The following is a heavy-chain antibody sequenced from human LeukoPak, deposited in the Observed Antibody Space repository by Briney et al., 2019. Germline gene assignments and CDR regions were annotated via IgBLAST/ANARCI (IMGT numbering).Heavy chain of an antibody. J-gene: IGHJ6*04. Sequence: ASVKVSCKASGYTFTSYAMHWVRQAPGQRLEWMGWINAGNGNTKYSQKFQGRVTITRDTSASTAYMELSSLRSEDTAVYYCAMGYCSGGSRYSLPYYYYGMDVWGKGTTVTVSS. CDR3: AMGYCSGGSRYSLPYYYYGMDV. V-gene: IGHV1-3*01. D-gene: IGHD2-15*01. CDR1: GYTFTSYA. CDR2: INAGNGNT.